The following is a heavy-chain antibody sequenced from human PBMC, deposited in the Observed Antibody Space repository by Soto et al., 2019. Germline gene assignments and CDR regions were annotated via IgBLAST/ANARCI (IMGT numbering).Heavy chain of an antibody. J-gene: IGHJ4*02. D-gene: IGHD5-12*01. CDR2: IKQDESEK. CDR3: ARQDEYSGYAGY. CDR1: GFTLSSYW. Sequence: GVLRLSCAASGFTLSSYWMSWVRQAPGKGLEWVANIKQDESEKYYVDSVKGRFTISRDNAKNSLYLQMNSLRAEDTAVYYCARQDEYSGYAGYWGQGTLVTVSS. V-gene: IGHV3-7*01.